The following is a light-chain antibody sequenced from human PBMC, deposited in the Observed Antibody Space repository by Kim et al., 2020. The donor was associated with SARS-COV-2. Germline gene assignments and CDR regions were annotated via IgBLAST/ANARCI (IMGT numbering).Light chain of an antibody. CDR1: SLRSYY. J-gene: IGLJ1*01. Sequence: LGQTVRITCQGDSLRSYYASWYQQKPGQAPVLVIYGKNNRPSGIPDRFSGSSSGNTASLTITGAQAEDEADYYCNSRDSSGNHDVFGTGTKVTVL. CDR2: GKN. CDR3: NSRDSSGNHDV. V-gene: IGLV3-19*01.